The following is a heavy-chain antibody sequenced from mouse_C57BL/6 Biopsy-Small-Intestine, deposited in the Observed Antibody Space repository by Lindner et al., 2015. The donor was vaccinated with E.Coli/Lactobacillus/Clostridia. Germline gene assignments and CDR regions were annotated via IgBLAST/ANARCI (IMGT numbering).Heavy chain of an antibody. V-gene: IGHV5-17*01. Sequence: VQLQESGGGLVKPGGSLKLSCAASGFTFSDYGMHWVRQAPEKGLEWVAYISSGSSTNQYADTVKGRFTISRDNAKNTLILQMTSLRSEDTAMYYCARHGITWFTYWGQGTLVTVPA. J-gene: IGHJ3*01. D-gene: IGHD2-1*01. CDR2: ISSGSSTN. CDR3: ARHGITWFTY. CDR1: GFTFSDYG.